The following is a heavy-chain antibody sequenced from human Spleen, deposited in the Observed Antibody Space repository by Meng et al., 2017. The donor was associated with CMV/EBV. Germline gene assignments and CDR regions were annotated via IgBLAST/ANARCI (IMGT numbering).Heavy chain of an antibody. V-gene: IGHV3-21*01. CDR2: ISSSSSYI. CDR3: ARAPSHGGYDHYYFYGMDV. CDR1: GFTFSSYS. J-gene: IGHJ6*02. Sequence: GESLKISCAASGFTFSSYSMNWVRQAPGKGLEWVSSISSSSSYIYYADSLRGRFTISRDNAKNSLYLQVNSLRAEDTAVYYCARAPSHGGYDHYYFYGMDVWGQGTTVTVSS. D-gene: IGHD5-12*01.